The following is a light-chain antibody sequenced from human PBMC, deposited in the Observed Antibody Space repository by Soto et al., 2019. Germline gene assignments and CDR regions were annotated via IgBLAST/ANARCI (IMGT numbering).Light chain of an antibody. V-gene: IGKV3-20*01. CDR2: GTS. J-gene: IGKJ1*01. CDR3: QQYNNWLRT. Sequence: EIVLTQSPGTLSLSPGERATLSCRASQSFTSRSLAWYQQKPGLAPRLLISGTSNRAAGIPDRFSGSGSGTDFTLTISRLEPEDFAVYYCQQYNNWLRTFGQGTKVEIK. CDR1: QSFTSRS.